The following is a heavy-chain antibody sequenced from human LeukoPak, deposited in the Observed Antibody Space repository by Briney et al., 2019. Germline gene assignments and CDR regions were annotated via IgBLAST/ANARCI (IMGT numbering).Heavy chain of an antibody. V-gene: IGHV3-30*02. CDR3: AREGGIPVAGKFDS. CDR2: IQYDESDK. J-gene: IGHJ4*02. D-gene: IGHD6-19*01. Sequence: GGSLRLSCAASGLTFSTSGMHWVRQAPGKGLEWVAFIQYDESDKYYADSVRGRFTISRDNSKNTLYLQMNSLRAEDTAVYYCAREGGIPVAGKFDSWGQGTLVTVSS. CDR1: GLTFSTSG.